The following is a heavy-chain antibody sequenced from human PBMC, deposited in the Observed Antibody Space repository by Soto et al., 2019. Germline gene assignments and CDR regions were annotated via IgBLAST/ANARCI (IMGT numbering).Heavy chain of an antibody. CDR1: GVSISGTSYY. V-gene: IGHV4-39*01. D-gene: IGHD3-16*02. CDR2: IYYSGET. CDR3: ARHGSF. J-gene: IGHJ1*01. Sequence: QLQLQESGPGLVKPSETLSLTCTVSGVSISGTSYYWGWIRQTPAKGLEWSGTIYYSGETFYNPSLKSRVTISIDTSKNHFSLNLTSLTAADTAIYYCARHGSFWGQGALVTVSS.